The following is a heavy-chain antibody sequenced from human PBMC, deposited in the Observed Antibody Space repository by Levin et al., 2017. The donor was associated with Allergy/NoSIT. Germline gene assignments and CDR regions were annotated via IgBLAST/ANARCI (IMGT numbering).Heavy chain of an antibody. D-gene: IGHD2-2*01. CDR1: GFTFSSYG. CDR2: ISYDGSNR. Sequence: GGSLRLSCAASGFTFSSYGMHWVRQAPGKGLEWVAVISYDGSNRYYVDSVKGRFTISRDNSKNTLYLQMHSLRAEDTAVYYCAKDRCSSISCYGYYYMDVWGKGTTVTVSS. V-gene: IGHV3-30*18. CDR3: AKDRCSSISCYGYYYMDV. J-gene: IGHJ6*03.